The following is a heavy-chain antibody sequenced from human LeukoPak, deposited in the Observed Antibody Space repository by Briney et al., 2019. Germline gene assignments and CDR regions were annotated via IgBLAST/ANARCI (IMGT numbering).Heavy chain of an antibody. J-gene: IGHJ3*02. V-gene: IGHV1-2*02. CDR3: TMRSGSYYFDTFDI. D-gene: IGHD1-26*01. CDR1: GYTFTGYY. Sequence: GASVKVSCKASGYTFTGYYIHWVRQAPEQGLEWMGWTNPNSGGTNYAQKFQGRVTMTRDTSISTAYMELSRLRSDDTAVYYCTMRSGSYYFDTFDIWGQGTMVTVSS. CDR2: TNPNSGGT.